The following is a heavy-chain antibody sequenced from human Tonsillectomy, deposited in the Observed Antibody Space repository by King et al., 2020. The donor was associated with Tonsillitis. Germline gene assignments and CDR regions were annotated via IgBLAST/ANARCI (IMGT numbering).Heavy chain of an antibody. J-gene: IGHJ6*03. CDR1: GYTFANYW. Sequence: QLVQSGAEVKKPGESLKISCRGSGYTFANYWVAWVRQMPGKGLEWMGFIYPGDSDTRYSPSFQGQVTISADKSISTAYLQWRSLKASDTATYYCARLGLPYYYYFMDVWGKGTTVTVSS. CDR2: IYPGDSDT. CDR3: ARLGLPYYYYFMDV. V-gene: IGHV5-51*01.